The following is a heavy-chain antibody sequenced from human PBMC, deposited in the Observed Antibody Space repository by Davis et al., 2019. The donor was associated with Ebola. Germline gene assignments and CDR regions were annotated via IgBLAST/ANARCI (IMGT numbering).Heavy chain of an antibody. Sequence: PGGSLRLSCAASGFTVSSNYMSWVRQAPGKGLEWVSIIYSGGNTYYADSVKGRFTISRDNSKNTLYLQMNSLRAEDTAVYYCARDDISSSLYCDGMDVWGKGTTVTVSS. CDR3: ARDDISSSLYCDGMDV. J-gene: IGHJ6*04. CDR2: IYSGGNT. D-gene: IGHD6-13*01. V-gene: IGHV3-53*01. CDR1: GFTVSSNY.